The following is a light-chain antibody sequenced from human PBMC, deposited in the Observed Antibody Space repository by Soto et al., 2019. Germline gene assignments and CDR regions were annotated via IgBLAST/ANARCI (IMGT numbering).Light chain of an antibody. CDR3: QQADSFPRT. V-gene: IGKV1-12*01. CDR2: VAS. CDR1: QDIKSW. Sequence: DIQMTQSPSSVSASVGDRVTITCGASQDIKSWLAWYQQKPGKAPKLLIYVASTLESRVPSRFSGSGSGTDFTLTISSLQPEDFATYYCQQADSFPRTFGQGTKLEIK. J-gene: IGKJ2*01.